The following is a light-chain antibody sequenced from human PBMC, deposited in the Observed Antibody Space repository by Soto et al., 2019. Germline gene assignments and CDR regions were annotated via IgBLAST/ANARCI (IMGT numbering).Light chain of an antibody. J-gene: IGLJ2*01. CDR2: EVR. CDR3: SSFTSKSSLI. Sequence: QSVLTQPASVSGSPGQSITISCAGTMRDDGGYNLVSWYQQHPGRAPQLILYEVRNRPSGISFRFSGSKSGNTASLTISGLQAEDEADYYCSSFTSKSSLIFGGGTKLTVL. CDR1: MRDDGGYNL. V-gene: IGLV2-14*01.